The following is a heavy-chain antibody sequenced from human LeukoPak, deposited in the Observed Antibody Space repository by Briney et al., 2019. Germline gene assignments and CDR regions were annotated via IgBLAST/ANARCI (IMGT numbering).Heavy chain of an antibody. CDR3: ARAGLRYCTNGVCWASQPRNWYFDL. CDR2: INHSGST. V-gene: IGHV4-34*01. CDR1: GGSFSGYY. J-gene: IGHJ2*01. Sequence: SETLSLTCAVYGGSFSGYYWSWIRQPPWKGLEWIGEINHSGSTNYNPSLKSRVTISVDTSKNQFSLKLSSVTAADTAVYYFARAGLRYCTNGVCWASQPRNWYFDLWGRGTLVTVSS. D-gene: IGHD2-8*01.